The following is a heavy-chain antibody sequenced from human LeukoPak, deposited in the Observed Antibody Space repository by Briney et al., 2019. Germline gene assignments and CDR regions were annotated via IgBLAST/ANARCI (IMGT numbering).Heavy chain of an antibody. J-gene: IGHJ4*02. CDR1: GGSISSYY. Sequence: SETLSLTCTVSGGSISSYYWSWIRQPPGKGLEWIGYIYYSGSTNYNPSLKSRVTISVDTSKNQFSLKLSSVTAADTAVYYCARDPKDFYDTSNYLYFDYWGRGTLVTVSS. CDR3: ARDPKDFYDTSNYLYFDY. CDR2: IYYSGST. D-gene: IGHD3-22*01. V-gene: IGHV4-59*01.